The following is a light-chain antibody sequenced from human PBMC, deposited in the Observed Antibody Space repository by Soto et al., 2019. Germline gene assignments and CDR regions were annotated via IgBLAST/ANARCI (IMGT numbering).Light chain of an antibody. CDR1: QSINSY. CDR3: QQYNTSPLT. J-gene: IGKJ4*01. CDR2: RAS. Sequence: DIQMTQSPSTLSASVGGRVSITCRASQSINSYLAWYQQKPGKAPKLLIYRASTLESGVPSRFSGSGSGTEFTLTINSLQPDDFATYYCQQYNTSPLTFGGGTKVDI. V-gene: IGKV1-5*03.